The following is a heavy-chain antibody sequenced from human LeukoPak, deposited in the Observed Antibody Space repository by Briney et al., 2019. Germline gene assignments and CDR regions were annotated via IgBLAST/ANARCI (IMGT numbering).Heavy chain of an antibody. D-gene: IGHD5-12*01. V-gene: IGHV4-39*01. CDR2: IYDSGDT. CDR3: ARHGRPGYGGYENAFDI. CDR1: GGSISSSTYY. J-gene: IGHJ3*02. Sequence: SETLSLTCTVSGGSISSSTYYWDWIRRPPGQGLEWIGNIYDSGDTYYTPSLKSRVTMFVDTSRNQFSLKLSSVTAADTAVYYCARHGRPGYGGYENAFDIWGQGTMVTVSS.